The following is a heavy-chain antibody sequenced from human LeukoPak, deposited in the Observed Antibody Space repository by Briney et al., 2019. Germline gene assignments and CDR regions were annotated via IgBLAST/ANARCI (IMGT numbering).Heavy chain of an antibody. CDR2: ISSSSTYT. J-gene: IGHJ4*02. V-gene: IGHV3-11*06. CDR3: ARETVSGTV. Sequence: GGSLRLSCAASGFTFSDYYMSWVRQAPGKGLEWVSSISSSSTYTKYADSVKRRFAISRDNAKHSLYLQMNSLRTEDTAVYYCARETVSGTVWGQGTLVTVSS. D-gene: IGHD6-19*01. CDR1: GFTFSDYY.